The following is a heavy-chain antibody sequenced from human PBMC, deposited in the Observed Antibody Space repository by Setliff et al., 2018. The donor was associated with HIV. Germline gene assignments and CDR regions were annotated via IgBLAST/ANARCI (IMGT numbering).Heavy chain of an antibody. D-gene: IGHD6-19*01. V-gene: IGHV4-34*01. CDR3: ARGVRDNSGWSSYYFDY. J-gene: IGHJ4*02. Sequence: SSETLSLTCAVYGGSFSGYYWSWIRQPPGKGLEWIGEVTHSGRTNYNPSLESRLTTSVDTSKKQFSLRLSSVTAADTAVYYCARGVRDNSGWSSYYFDYWGQGTLVTVSS. CDR2: VTHSGRT. CDR1: GGSFSGYY.